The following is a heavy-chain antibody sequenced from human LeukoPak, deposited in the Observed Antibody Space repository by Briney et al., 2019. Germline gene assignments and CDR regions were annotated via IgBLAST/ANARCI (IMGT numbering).Heavy chain of an antibody. CDR2: IYYSGST. CDR1: GGSISSGGYY. J-gene: IGHJ5*02. CDR3: ARGSNAGNWFDP. V-gene: IGHV4-31*03. Sequence: PSQTLSLTCTVSGGSISSGGYYWSWIRQHPGKGLEWFGYIYYSGSTYYNPSLKSRVTISVDTSKNQFSPKLTSVTAADTAVYYCARGSNAGNWFDPWGQGTLVTVSS. D-gene: IGHD4/OR15-4a*01.